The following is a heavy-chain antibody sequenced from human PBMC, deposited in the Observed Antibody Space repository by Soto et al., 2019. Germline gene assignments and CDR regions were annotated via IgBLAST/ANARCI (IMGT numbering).Heavy chain of an antibody. V-gene: IGHV4-31*03. Sequence: QVQLQESGPGLVKPSQTLSLTCTVSGGSISSGGYYCSWIRQHPGKGLEWIGYIYYSGSTHYHPTLKSRVTITVDPSKNQFSLKLSSVTAADTAVYYCARALTTVTLFDPWGQGTLVTVSS. J-gene: IGHJ5*02. CDR3: ARALTTVTLFDP. D-gene: IGHD4-17*01. CDR1: GGSISSGGYY. CDR2: IYYSGST.